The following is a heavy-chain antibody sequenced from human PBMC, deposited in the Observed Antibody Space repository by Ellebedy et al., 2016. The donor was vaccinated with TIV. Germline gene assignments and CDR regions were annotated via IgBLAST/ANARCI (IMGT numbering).Heavy chain of an antibody. D-gene: IGHD1-1*01. CDR2: IKQDGSEQ. CDR3: ARSPATGTVDY. CDR1: GFTFSSYW. J-gene: IGHJ4*01. V-gene: IGHV3-7*01. Sequence: GGSLRLXXAASGFTFSSYWMSWVRQAPGKGLEWVANIKQDGSEQYYVDSVKGRFTMSRDNAKNSLYLQLNSLRAEDTAVYYCARSPATGTVDYWGHGTLVTVSS.